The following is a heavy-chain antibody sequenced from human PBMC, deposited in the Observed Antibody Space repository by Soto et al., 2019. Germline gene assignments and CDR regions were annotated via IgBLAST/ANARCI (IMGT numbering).Heavy chain of an antibody. Sequence: GGSLRLSCAASGFKFSNYAMSWVHQAPGKGLEWVSLISATGGGTYYADSVKGRFTISRDNSHNTLYLQVHSLTAEDTAVYYCAKDRRAGGNSAFYFDFWGQGAQVTVYS. V-gene: IGHV3-23*01. J-gene: IGHJ4*02. CDR1: GFKFSNYA. CDR2: ISATGGGT. D-gene: IGHD3-16*01. CDR3: AKDRRAGGNSAFYFDF.